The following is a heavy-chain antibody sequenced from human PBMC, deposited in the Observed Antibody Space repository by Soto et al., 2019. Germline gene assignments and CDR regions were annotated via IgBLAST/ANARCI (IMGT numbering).Heavy chain of an antibody. J-gene: IGHJ4*02. CDR1: GGTISVSY. V-gene: IGHV4-59*01. D-gene: IGHD3-16*01. Sequence: SETLSLTCSVSGGTISVSYWSWIRQAPGKGLEWLGYVYYTGSTNCSPSLRSRVSISVDTSKNEFSLRLSSVTAADTAAYFCARSVAVHWVHIDYWGQGTKVTVSS. CDR2: VYYTGST. CDR3: ARSVAVHWVHIDY.